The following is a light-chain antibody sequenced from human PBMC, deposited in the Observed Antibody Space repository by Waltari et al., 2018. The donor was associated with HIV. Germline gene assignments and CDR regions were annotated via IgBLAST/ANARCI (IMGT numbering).Light chain of an antibody. Sequence: QSALTQHPSASGSPGQSLTISRTATSRDVGGSTHVSWHHQHPGKASKLMISEVSKRPSGVPDRFSGSKSGNTASLTGSGLQVEDEADYYCSAYAGSSNVLFGGGTKLTVL. CDR1: SRDVGGSTH. CDR3: SAYAGSSNVL. J-gene: IGLJ2*01. V-gene: IGLV2-8*01. CDR2: EVS.